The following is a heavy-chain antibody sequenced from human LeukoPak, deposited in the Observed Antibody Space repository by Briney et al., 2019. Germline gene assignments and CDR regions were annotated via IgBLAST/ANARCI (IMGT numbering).Heavy chain of an antibody. CDR3: ARASVYCSSTSCSDY. D-gene: IGHD2-2*01. CDR2: IYYSGST. CDR1: GGSLSSGGYY. Sequence: SETLSLTCTVSGGSLSSGGYYWSWIRQHPGKGLEWIGYIYYSGSTYYNPSLKSRVTISVDTSKNQFSLKLSSVTAADTAVYYCARASVYCSSTSCSDYWGQGTLVTVSS. V-gene: IGHV4-31*03. J-gene: IGHJ4*02.